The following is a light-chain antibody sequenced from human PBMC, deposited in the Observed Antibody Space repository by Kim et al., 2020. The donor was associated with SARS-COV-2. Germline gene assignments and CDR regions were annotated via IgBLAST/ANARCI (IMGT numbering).Light chain of an antibody. Sequence: EIVLTQSPATLSLSPGERATLSCRASQGVSTFLAWYQQKPGQAPRLLIHDASNRANGIPARFSGNGSGTDFTLTISSLEPGDFAVYYCQQRISWPFTFGPGTKVDIK. CDR3: QQRISWPFT. CDR1: QGVSTF. V-gene: IGKV3-11*01. J-gene: IGKJ3*01. CDR2: DAS.